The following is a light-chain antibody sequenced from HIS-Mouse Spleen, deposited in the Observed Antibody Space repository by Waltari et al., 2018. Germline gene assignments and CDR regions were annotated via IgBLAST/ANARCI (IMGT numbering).Light chain of an antibody. CDR1: SSDVGSYNL. Sequence: QSALTQPASVSGSPGQSITISCTGTSSDVGSYNLVSWYQQHPGKAPKLRIYEGSKRPSGVSHRFSGSKSGNTASLTIAVLQAEDEADYYCCSYAGSSTWVFGGGTKLTVL. J-gene: IGLJ3*02. CDR3: CSYAGSSTWV. V-gene: IGLV2-23*01. CDR2: EGS.